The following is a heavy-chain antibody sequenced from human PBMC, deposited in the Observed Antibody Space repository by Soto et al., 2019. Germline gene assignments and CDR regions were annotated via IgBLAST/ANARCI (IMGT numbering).Heavy chain of an antibody. CDR1: GYSFISYW. J-gene: IGHJ3*02. Sequence: AGESLKISCKGSGYSFISYWIGWVRQMPGKGLEWMGIIYPGDSDTRYSPSFQGQVTISADKSISTAYLQWSSLKASDTAMYYCARPGRKILGYCSGGSCRRYSSGWYGGFAFDIWGQGTMVTVSS. D-gene: IGHD2-15*01. CDR3: ARPGRKILGYCSGGSCRRYSSGWYGGFAFDI. V-gene: IGHV5-51*01. CDR2: IYPGDSDT.